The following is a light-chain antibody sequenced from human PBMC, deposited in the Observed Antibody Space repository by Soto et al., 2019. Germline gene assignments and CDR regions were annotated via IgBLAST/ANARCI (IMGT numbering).Light chain of an antibody. CDR1: QGVTSY. Sequence: IQLTQSPSSLSASVGDRVTITCRASQGVTSYLAWYQQKPGKAPKLLIYAASTFQSGVPSRFSGSGSVTDFTLTISSLQNEDFETYYCKKNNTYHFTLGTGTKVEIK. CDR2: AAS. J-gene: IGKJ3*01. CDR3: KKNNTYHFT. V-gene: IGKV1-9*01.